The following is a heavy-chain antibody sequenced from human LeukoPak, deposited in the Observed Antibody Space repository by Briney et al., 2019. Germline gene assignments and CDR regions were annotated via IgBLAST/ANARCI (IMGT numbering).Heavy chain of an antibody. CDR1: GFTFSSYS. V-gene: IGHV3-21*01. CDR3: AREQYSSGWRPFDY. Sequence: GGSLRLSCAASGFTFSSYSMNWVRQAPGKGLEWVSSISSSSSYIYYADSVKGRFTISRDNAKNSLYLQMNSLRAEDTAVYYCAREQYSSGWRPFDYWGQGTLVTVSS. J-gene: IGHJ4*02. CDR2: ISSSSSYI. D-gene: IGHD6-19*01.